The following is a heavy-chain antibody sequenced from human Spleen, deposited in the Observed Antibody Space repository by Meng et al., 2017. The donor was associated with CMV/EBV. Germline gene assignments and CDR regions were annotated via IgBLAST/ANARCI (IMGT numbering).Heavy chain of an antibody. CDR3: ARDLRLRLSDSRRSIDLDY. Sequence: GGSLRLSCAASGFTFSSHAMHWVRQAPGKGLEWVAVISYDGSNEYYADSVKGRFTISRDNAKNSLYLQMNSLRAEDTAVYYCARDLRLRLSDSRRSIDLDYWGQGTLVTVSS. V-gene: IGHV3-30*07. CDR1: GFTFSSHA. CDR2: ISYDGSNE. J-gene: IGHJ4*02. D-gene: IGHD5-12*01.